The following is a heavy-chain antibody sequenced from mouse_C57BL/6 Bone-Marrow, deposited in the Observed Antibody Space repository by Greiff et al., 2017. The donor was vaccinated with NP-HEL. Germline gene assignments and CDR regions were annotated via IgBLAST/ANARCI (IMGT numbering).Heavy chain of an antibody. V-gene: IGHV1-42*01. J-gene: IGHJ1*03. D-gene: IGHD1-1*01. Sequence: EVQLQQSGPELVKPGASVKISCKASGYSFTGYYMNWVKQSPEKSLEWIGEINPSTGGTTYNQKFKAKATLTVDKSSSTAYMQLKSLTSEDSAVYCCESPVVDRYFDVWGTGTTVTVSS. CDR2: INPSTGGT. CDR3: ESPVVDRYFDV. CDR1: GYSFTGYY.